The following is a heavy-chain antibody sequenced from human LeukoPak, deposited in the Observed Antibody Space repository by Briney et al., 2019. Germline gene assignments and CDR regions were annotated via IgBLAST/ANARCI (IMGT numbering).Heavy chain of an antibody. V-gene: IGHV3-64*04. D-gene: IGHD3-10*01. CDR1: GFTFSTSA. J-gene: IGHJ4*02. Sequence: GGAPRLSCTASGFTFSTSAMHWVRQAPGKGLEYISAISDTGSSTYYAESVEGRFTISRDNSKNTLYLQMNSLRAEDTAVYYCAKVLWFGELPAPFDYWGQGTLVTVSS. CDR3: AKVLWFGELPAPFDY. CDR2: ISDTGSST.